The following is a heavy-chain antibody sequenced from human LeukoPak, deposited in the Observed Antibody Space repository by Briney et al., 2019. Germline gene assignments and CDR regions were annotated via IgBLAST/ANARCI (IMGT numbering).Heavy chain of an antibody. V-gene: IGHV3-48*01. J-gene: IGHJ3*02. D-gene: IGHD3-22*01. Sequence: PGGSLRLSCAASGFAFSTYNMNWVRQAPGKGLEWVSYISSSSTTIYYADSVKGRFTISRDNSKNTLYLQMNSLRAEDTAVYYCAKDQRGMIVVKLVDVAFDIWGQGTMVTVSS. CDR1: GFAFSTYN. CDR3: AKDQRGMIVVKLVDVAFDI. CDR2: ISSSSTTI.